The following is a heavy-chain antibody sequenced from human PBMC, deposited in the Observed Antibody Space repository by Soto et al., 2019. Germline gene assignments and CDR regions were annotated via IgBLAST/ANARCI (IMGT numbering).Heavy chain of an antibody. Sequence: SVKVSCKASGYTFTSSGMPWVRQARGQSLEWIGWIVVGSGNTNYAQKFQERVTITRDMSTSTAYMELSSLRSEDTAVYYCAATGVVVAATGLFYYGMDVWGQGTTVTVSS. CDR3: AATGVVVAATGLFYYGMDV. J-gene: IGHJ6*02. D-gene: IGHD2-15*01. V-gene: IGHV1-58*02. CDR2: IVVGSGNT. CDR1: GYTFTSSG.